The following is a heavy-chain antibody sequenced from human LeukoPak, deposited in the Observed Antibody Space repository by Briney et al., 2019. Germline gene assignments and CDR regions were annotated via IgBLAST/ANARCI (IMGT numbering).Heavy chain of an antibody. Sequence: QPGGSLRLSCAASGFTFRSYGMHWVRQAPGKGLEWVAVISFDGSNKYYGDAVRGRFTISRDNSKNTLYLQMNSLRAEDTAVYYCARGSYGDYDFVGNGWFDPWGQGTLVTVSS. V-gene: IGHV3-30*03. CDR1: GFTFRSYG. J-gene: IGHJ5*02. CDR2: ISFDGSNK. CDR3: ARGSYGDYDFVGNGWFDP. D-gene: IGHD4-17*01.